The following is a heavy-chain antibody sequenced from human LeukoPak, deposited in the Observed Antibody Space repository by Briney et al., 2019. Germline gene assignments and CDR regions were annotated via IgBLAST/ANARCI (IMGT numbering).Heavy chain of an antibody. J-gene: IGHJ4*02. Sequence: GGSLRLSCAASGFTFSSYGMHWVRQAPGKGLEWVAVIWYDGSNKYYADSVKGRFTISRDNSKNTLYLQMNSLRAEDTAVYYCARDKGVVVTAIGYFDYWGQGNLVTVSS. CDR2: IWYDGSNK. CDR3: ARDKGVVVTAIGYFDY. CDR1: GFTFSSYG. V-gene: IGHV3-33*01. D-gene: IGHD2-21*02.